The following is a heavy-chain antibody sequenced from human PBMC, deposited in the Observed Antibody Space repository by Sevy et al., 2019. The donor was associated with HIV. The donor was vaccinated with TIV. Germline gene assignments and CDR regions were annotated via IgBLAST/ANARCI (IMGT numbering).Heavy chain of an antibody. Sequence: GGSLRLSCAASGFTFSSYGMHWVRQAPGKGLEWVAVISYDGSNKYYADSVKGRFTISRDNSKNKLYLQMNSLRAEDTAVYYCAKDLAGLGYYYYYGMDVWGQGTTVTVSS. V-gene: IGHV3-30*18. CDR1: GFTFSSYG. CDR3: AKDLAGLGYYYYYGMDV. J-gene: IGHJ6*02. CDR2: ISYDGSNK.